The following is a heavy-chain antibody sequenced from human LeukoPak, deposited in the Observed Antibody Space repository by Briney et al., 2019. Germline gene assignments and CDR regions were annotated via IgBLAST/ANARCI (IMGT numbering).Heavy chain of an antibody. Sequence: PGGSLRLSCAASGFTFSTYGMHWVRQAPGKGLEWVAVISYDGSDKYYADSVKGRFTISRDNSKNTLYLQMNSLRAEDTAVYYCAKELKISTIFGVVVDAFDIWGQGTMVTVSS. CDR3: AKELKISTIFGVVVDAFDI. CDR2: ISYDGSDK. CDR1: GFTFSTYG. V-gene: IGHV3-30*18. D-gene: IGHD3-3*01. J-gene: IGHJ3*02.